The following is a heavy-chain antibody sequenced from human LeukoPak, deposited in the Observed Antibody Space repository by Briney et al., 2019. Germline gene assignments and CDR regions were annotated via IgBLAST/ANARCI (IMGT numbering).Heavy chain of an antibody. D-gene: IGHD6-19*01. Sequence: GGSLRLSCAASGFTFSSYGMHWVRQAPGKGLEWVAVISYDGSNKYYADSVKGRFTISRDNSKNTLYLQMNSLRAEDTAVYYCAKVGRAWQWLDYFDYWGQGTLVTVSS. J-gene: IGHJ4*02. CDR3: AKVGRAWQWLDYFDY. V-gene: IGHV3-30*18. CDR1: GFTFSSYG. CDR2: ISYDGSNK.